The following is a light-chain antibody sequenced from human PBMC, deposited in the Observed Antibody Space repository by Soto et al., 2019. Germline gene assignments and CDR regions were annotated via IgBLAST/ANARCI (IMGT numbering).Light chain of an antibody. CDR1: KSVSSY. J-gene: IGKJ1*01. CDR2: DAS. V-gene: IGKV3-11*01. Sequence: ELVLTQSPATLSLSPSARATLSCRASKSVSSYLAWYQQKPGQAPRLLIYDASNRATGIPARFSGSGSGTDFTLTISSLEPEDFAVYYCQQRSNWRTWTFGQGTKVDIK. CDR3: QQRSNWRTWT.